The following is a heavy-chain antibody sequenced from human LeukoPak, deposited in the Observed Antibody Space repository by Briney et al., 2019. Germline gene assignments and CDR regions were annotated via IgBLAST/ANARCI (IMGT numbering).Heavy chain of an antibody. J-gene: IGHJ3*02. CDR2: ISYDGSNK. CDR1: GFTFSSYA. CDR3: ARAPDPEADAFDI. Sequence: GGSLRLSCAASGFTFSSYAMHWVRQAPGKGLEWVAVISYDGSNKYYADSVKGRFTISRDNSKNSLYLQMNSLRAEDTAVYYCARAPDPEADAFDIWGQGTMVTVSS. V-gene: IGHV3-30-3*01.